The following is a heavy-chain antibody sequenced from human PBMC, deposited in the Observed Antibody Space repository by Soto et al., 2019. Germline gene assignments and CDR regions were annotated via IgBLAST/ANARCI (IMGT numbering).Heavy chain of an antibody. D-gene: IGHD5-12*01. CDR1: GDSLSRADYC. CDR2: ICYSGST. J-gene: IGHJ4*02. CDR3: AREESGLFDY. V-gene: IGHV4-30-4*08. Sequence: QVQLQESGPGLVKPSQTLSLTCTVSGDSLSRADYCWIWIRQAPGKGLEWIGYICYSGSTYHNPSLKSRTYISVDTSKKQFSLTLTSVTAADTAVYYCAREESGLFDYWGQGRLVTVSS.